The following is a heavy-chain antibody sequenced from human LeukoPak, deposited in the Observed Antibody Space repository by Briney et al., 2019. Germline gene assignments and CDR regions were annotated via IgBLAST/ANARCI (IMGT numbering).Heavy chain of an antibody. Sequence: GASLRLSCAASGFTFGSYEMNCGRQAPRRGREWGSYISSSGSTIYYADSVKGRFTISRDNAKNSLYLQMNSLRAEDTAVYYCAELGITMIGGVWGKGTTVTISS. V-gene: IGHV3-48*03. D-gene: IGHD3-10*02. CDR2: ISSSGSTI. CDR3: AELGITMIGGV. CDR1: GFTFGSYE. J-gene: IGHJ6*04.